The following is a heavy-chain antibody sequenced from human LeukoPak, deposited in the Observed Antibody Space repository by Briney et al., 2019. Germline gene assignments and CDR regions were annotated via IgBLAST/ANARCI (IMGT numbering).Heavy chain of an antibody. V-gene: IGHV4-34*01. CDR3: ARGPPRGYYRN. Sequence: SETLSLTCAVSGGSISSGGYSWSWIRQPPGRGLEWIGEINHSGSTNYNPSLKSRVTTSVDTSKNQFSLKLSSVTAADTAVYYCARGPPRGYYRNWGQGTLVTVSS. J-gene: IGHJ4*02. CDR1: GGSISSGGYS. CDR2: INHSGST. D-gene: IGHD3-3*01.